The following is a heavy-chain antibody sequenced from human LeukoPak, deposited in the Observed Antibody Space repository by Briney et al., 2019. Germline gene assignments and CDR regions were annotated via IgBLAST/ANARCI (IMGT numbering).Heavy chain of an antibody. Sequence: ASVKASCKASGYTFTSFGISWVRQAPGQGLEWMGWISAYNGNTKSAQKFQGRVTMTTDTSTNTAYMELRSLRSDDTAVFYCVRDLGVDTSMIFFDYWGQGTLVTVSS. D-gene: IGHD5-18*01. J-gene: IGHJ4*02. CDR2: ISAYNGNT. CDR3: VRDLGVDTSMIFFDY. V-gene: IGHV1-18*01. CDR1: GYTFTSFG.